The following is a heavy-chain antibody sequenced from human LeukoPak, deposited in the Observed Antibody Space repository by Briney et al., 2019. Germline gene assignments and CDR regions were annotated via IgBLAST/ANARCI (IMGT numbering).Heavy chain of an antibody. J-gene: IGHJ4*02. V-gene: IGHV6-1*01. CDR3: ARDQPGRGYSYGRYFDY. D-gene: IGHD5-18*01. Sequence: SQTLSLTCAISGDSVSSNSAAWNWIRQSPSRGLEWLGRTYCRSKWYNDYAVSVKSRITINPDTSKNQFSLQLNSVTPEDTAVYYCARDQPGRGYSYGRYFDYWGQGTLVTVSS. CDR2: TYCRSKWYN. CDR1: GDSVSSNSAA.